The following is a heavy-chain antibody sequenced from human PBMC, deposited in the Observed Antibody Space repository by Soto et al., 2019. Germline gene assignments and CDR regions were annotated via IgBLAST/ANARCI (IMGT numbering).Heavy chain of an antibody. D-gene: IGHD2-2*01. V-gene: IGHV4-61*01. Sequence: PSETLSLTCNVSGGSVSSGSYYWSWIRQPPGKGLEWIGYIYYSGSTNYNPSLKSRVTISVDTSKNQFSLKLSSVAAADTAVYYCARVPDRWGQGTLVTVSS. J-gene: IGHJ5*02. CDR3: ARVPDR. CDR2: IYYSGST. CDR1: GGSVSSGSYY.